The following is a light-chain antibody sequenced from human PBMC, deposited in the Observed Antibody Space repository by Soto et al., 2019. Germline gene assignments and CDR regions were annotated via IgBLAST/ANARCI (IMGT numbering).Light chain of an antibody. Sequence: DIQMTQSPSSLSASVGDRVTITCRASQSISSYLNWYQQKPGKAPKLLIYAASSLQSGVPSRFSGGGSGSDFTLTISSLQSEDFATYYCQQSYSTPRTFDQGTQVQIK. CDR1: QSISSY. CDR2: AAS. CDR3: QQSYSTPRT. V-gene: IGKV1-39*01. J-gene: IGKJ1*01.